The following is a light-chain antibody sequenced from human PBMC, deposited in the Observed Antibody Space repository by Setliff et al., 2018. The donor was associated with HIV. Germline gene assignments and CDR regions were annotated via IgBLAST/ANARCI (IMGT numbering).Light chain of an antibody. J-gene: IGLJ1*01. CDR1: SSDVGDYNY. Sequence: QSALTQPPSASGSPGQSVTISCTGTSSDVGDYNYVSWYQQHPGKAPKLMIYEITKRPSGVPDRFSGSKSGNTASLTVSGLQAEDEADYYCSSYASSNSYVFGTGTQRTV. CDR2: EIT. CDR3: SSYASSNSYV. V-gene: IGLV2-8*01.